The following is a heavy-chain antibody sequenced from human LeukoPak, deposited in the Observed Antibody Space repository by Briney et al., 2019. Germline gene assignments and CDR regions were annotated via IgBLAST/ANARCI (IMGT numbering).Heavy chain of an antibody. D-gene: IGHD6-19*01. Sequence: GGSLRLSCVASGFTVSSNYMSWVRQAPEKGLEWVSVIYSGGSTCYADSVKGRFTISRDNSKNTLYLQMNSLRAEDTAVYYCARDPAGSGWLSYWGQGTLVTVSS. CDR2: IYSGGST. J-gene: IGHJ4*02. V-gene: IGHV3-66*02. CDR3: ARDPAGSGWLSY. CDR1: GFTVSSNY.